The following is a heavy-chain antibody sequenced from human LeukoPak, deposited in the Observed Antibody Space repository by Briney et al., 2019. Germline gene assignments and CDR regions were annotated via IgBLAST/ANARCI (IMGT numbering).Heavy chain of an antibody. CDR3: ARHVDVAIYDSSGSLDY. J-gene: IGHJ4*02. Sequence: AGESLKISCKGSGYSFTSYWIGWVRQMPGKGLEWMGIIYPGDSDTRYSPSFQGQVTISADKPISTAYLQWSSLKASDTAMYYCARHVDVAIYDSSGSLDYWGQGTLVTVSS. CDR1: GYSFTSYW. CDR2: IYPGDSDT. V-gene: IGHV5-51*01. D-gene: IGHD3-22*01.